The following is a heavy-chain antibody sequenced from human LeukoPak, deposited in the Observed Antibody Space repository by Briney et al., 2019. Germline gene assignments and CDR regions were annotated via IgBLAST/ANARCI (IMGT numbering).Heavy chain of an antibody. D-gene: IGHD3-10*01. V-gene: IGHV3-66*01. Sequence: GGSLRLSCAASGVTVSSNYMSWVRQAPAKGLEWVSVIYSGGSTYYADSVKGRFTISRDNSKNTLYLQMNSLRAEDTAVYYCARDDRYGSPGAFDIWGQGTMVTVSS. CDR1: GVTVSSNY. CDR3: ARDDRYGSPGAFDI. CDR2: IYSGGST. J-gene: IGHJ3*02.